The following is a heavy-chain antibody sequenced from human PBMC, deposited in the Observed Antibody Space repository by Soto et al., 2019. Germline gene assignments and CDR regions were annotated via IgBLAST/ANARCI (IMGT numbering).Heavy chain of an antibody. D-gene: IGHD3-10*01. J-gene: IGHJ4*02. Sequence: SETLSLTCTVSGGSISSGGYYWSWIRQHPGKGLEWIGYIYYSGSTYYNPSLKSRVTISVDTSKNQFSLKLSSVTAADTAVYYCAREKGAGTYMGFDYWGQGTPVTVSS. CDR1: GGSISSGGYY. CDR2: IYYSGST. CDR3: AREKGAGTYMGFDY. V-gene: IGHV4-31*03.